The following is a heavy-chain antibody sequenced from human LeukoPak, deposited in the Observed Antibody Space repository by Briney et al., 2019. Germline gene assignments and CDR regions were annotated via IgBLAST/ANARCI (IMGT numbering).Heavy chain of an antibody. Sequence: KPGGSLRLSCAASGFTFSDYYVSWIRQAPGKGLEWVSYISSSGSTIYYADSVKGRFTISRDNAKNSLYLQMNSLRAEDTAVYYCARGSELRFLEWLLSPTTIDYWGQGTLVTVSS. CDR3: ARGSELRFLEWLLSPTTIDY. J-gene: IGHJ4*02. D-gene: IGHD3-3*01. CDR2: ISSSGSTI. CDR1: GFTFSDYY. V-gene: IGHV3-11*04.